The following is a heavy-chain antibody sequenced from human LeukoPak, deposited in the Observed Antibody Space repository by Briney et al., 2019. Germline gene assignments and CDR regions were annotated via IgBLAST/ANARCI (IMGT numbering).Heavy chain of an antibody. CDR3: ARNFYYDY. CDR1: GYSISSGYY. J-gene: IGHJ4*02. D-gene: IGHD3-3*01. V-gene: IGHV4-38-2*01. Sequence: SETLSLTCADSGYSISSGYYWGWIRQPPGEGLEWIGSIYHSGSTFYNPSLKSRVTMSVDTSKNQSSLKLSSVTAADTAVYYCARNFYYDYWGQGTLVTVSS. CDR2: IYHSGST.